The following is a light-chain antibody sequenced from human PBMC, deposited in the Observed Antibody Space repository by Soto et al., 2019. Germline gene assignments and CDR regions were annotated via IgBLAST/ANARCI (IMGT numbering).Light chain of an antibody. CDR2: GAS. Sequence: EIVMTQSPATLSVSPGERATLSCRASQSVSSNLAWYQQKPGQPPRLLIYGASTRGTGIPARFSGSGSGTEFTLTISSLQSEDFAVYYCQQYNNWPPRNTFGQGTKLEIK. CDR1: QSVSSN. J-gene: IGKJ2*01. V-gene: IGKV3-15*01. CDR3: QQYNNWPPRNT.